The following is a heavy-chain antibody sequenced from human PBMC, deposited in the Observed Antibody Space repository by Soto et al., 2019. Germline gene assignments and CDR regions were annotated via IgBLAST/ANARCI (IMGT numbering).Heavy chain of an antibody. D-gene: IGHD6-13*01. CDR3: ASHSTMVQGVLRQQLAKAKCYFDY. J-gene: IGHJ4*02. CDR2: INAGNGNT. Sequence: ASVKVSCKASGYTFTSYAMHWVRQAPGQRLEWMGWINAGNGNTKYSQKFQVRVTITRDTSASTAYMELSSLRSEYTAVYYCASHSTMVQGVLRQQLAKAKCYFDYWGQGTLVTVSS. V-gene: IGHV1-3*01. CDR1: GYTFTSYA.